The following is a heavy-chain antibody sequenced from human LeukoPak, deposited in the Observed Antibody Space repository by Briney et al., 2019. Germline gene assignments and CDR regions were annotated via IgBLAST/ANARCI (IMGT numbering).Heavy chain of an antibody. CDR1: GGSISSSSYY. CDR3: ARHGNGITTNWFDP. Sequence: PSETLSLTCAVYGGSISSSSYYWCWIRQPPGKGLEWIGSIYYSGSTYYNPSLKSRVTISVDTSKNQFSLKLSSVTAADTAVYYCARHGNGITTNWFDPWGQGTLVTVSS. CDR2: IYYSGST. J-gene: IGHJ5*02. V-gene: IGHV4-39*01. D-gene: IGHD1-1*01.